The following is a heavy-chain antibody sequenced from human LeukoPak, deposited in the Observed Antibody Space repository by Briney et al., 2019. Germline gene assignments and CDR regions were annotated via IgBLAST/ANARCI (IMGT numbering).Heavy chain of an antibody. CDR1: GYSISSGYY. J-gene: IGHJ6*03. CDR2: IYHSGST. D-gene: IGHD3-16*02. V-gene: IGHV4-38-2*02. CDR3: ARDNNYVWGSYRFYTTMDV. Sequence: SETLSLTCTVSGYSISSGYYWGWIRQPPGKGLEWIGSIYHSGSTYYNPSLKSRVTISVDTSKNQFSLKLSSVTAADTAVYYCARDNNYVWGSYRFYTTMDVWGKGTTVTVSS.